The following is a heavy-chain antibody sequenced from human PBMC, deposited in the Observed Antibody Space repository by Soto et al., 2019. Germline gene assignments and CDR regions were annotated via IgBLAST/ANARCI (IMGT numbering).Heavy chain of an antibody. CDR1: GYTFTNYG. Sequence: QVQLVQSGAEVKKPGASVQVSCKASGYTFTNYGINWVRQAPGQGLEWMGWISPYNHNTNYAQKFQDRVSMTTDTSTSTAYLEMRSRTSDDTAMYYCARDLACCDDCYSIYYYGLDVWGQGTTVTVSS. J-gene: IGHJ6*02. V-gene: IGHV1-18*04. CDR3: ARDLACCDDCYSIYYYGLDV. CDR2: ISPYNHNT. D-gene: IGHD2-21*02.